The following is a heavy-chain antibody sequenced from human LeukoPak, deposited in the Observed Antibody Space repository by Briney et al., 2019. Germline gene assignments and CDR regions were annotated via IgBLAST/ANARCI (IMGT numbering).Heavy chain of an antibody. CDR1: GFTFSSYG. V-gene: IGHV3-33*01. J-gene: IGHJ3*02. CDR2: IWYDGSNK. CDR3: ARDGENGGGFDI. Sequence: GGSLRLSCAASGFTFSSYGMHWVRQAPGKGLEWVAVIWYDGSNKHYADSVKGRFTISRDNSKNTLYLQMNSLRAEDTAVYYCARDGENGGGFDIWGQGTMVTVSS. D-gene: IGHD1-1*01.